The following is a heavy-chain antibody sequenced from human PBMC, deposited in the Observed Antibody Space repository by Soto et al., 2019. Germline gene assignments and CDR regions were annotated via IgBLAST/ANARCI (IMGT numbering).Heavy chain of an antibody. Sequence: VGSLRLSCVASGFSFDNYGMSWVRQAPGEGLEWVSAIRSDGTSTYYAASVEDRFTISRDNSKNTLYLQLNSLRAEDTAVYYCAQLGLMTFSHKHYFNHWGRGTLVTVSS. J-gene: IGHJ4*02. V-gene: IGHV3-23*01. CDR2: IRSDGTST. CDR3: AQLGLMTFSHKHYFNH. D-gene: IGHD3-16*01. CDR1: GFSFDNYG.